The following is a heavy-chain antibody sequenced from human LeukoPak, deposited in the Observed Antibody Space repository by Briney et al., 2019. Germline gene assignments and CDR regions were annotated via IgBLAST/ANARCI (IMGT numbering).Heavy chain of an antibody. V-gene: IGHV3-49*04. CDR3: TGGPYYFDY. CDR2: IRSKAYGGTT. J-gene: IGHJ4*02. Sequence: GGSLRLSCTASGFTFGDYVMSWVRQAPGKGLEWVGFIRSKAYGGTTEYAASVKARFTISRDDSKSIAYLQTNSLKTEDTAVYYCTGGPYYFDYWGQGTLVTVSS. CDR1: GFTFGDYV. D-gene: IGHD3-16*01.